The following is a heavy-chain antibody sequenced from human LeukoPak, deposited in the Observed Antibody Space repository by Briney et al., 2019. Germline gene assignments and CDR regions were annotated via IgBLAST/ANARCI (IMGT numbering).Heavy chain of an antibody. CDR2: ISGSGSTT. V-gene: IGHV3-23*01. CDR3: AKDKYSSGWYFFDY. D-gene: IGHD6-19*01. Sequence: GVSLRLSCAASGFTFSNYAMTWVRQAPGKGLEWVSAISGSGSTTYYGDSVKGRFTISRDNSKNTLYLQMNSLRAEDTAVYYCAKDKYSSGWYFFDYWGQGSLVTVSS. J-gene: IGHJ4*02. CDR1: GFTFSNYA.